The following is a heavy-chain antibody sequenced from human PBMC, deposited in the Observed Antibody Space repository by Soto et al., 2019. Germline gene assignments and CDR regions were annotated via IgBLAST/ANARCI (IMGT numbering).Heavy chain of an antibody. CDR2: IYYSGST. CDR1: GGSISSSSYY. CDR3: ARRGYGHYYYYGMDV. V-gene: IGHV4-39*01. Sequence: QLQLQESGPGLVKPSETLSLTCTVSGGSISSSSYYWGWIRQPPGKGLEWIGSIYYSGSTYYNPSLKSRVTISVDTSKNQFSLKLSSVTAADTAVYYCARRGYGHYYYYGMDVWGQGTTVTVSS. D-gene: IGHD5-12*01. J-gene: IGHJ6*02.